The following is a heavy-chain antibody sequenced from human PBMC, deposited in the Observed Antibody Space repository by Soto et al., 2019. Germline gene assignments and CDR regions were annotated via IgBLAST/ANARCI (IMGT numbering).Heavy chain of an antibody. Sequence: ASGGGVVQPGRSLRLSCAASGFTFSSYAMHWVRQAPGKGLERVAVISYDGSNKYYADSVKGRFTISRDNSKNTLYVQMNSLRPEDTAVYYCARAPDIVLIRAYYYYGMDVWGQGTTVTVSS. CDR3: ARAPDIVLIRAYYYYGMDV. CDR1: GFTFSSYA. V-gene: IGHV3-30-3*01. J-gene: IGHJ6*02. CDR2: ISYDGSNK. D-gene: IGHD2-8*01.